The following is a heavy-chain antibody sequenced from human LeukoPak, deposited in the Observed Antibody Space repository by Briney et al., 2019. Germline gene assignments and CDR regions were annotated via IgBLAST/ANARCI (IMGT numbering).Heavy chain of an antibody. Sequence: SQTLSLTCTVSGGSISSGGYYWSWIRQHPGKGLEWIGYVYYSGSTYYNPSLKSRVTISVDTSKNQFSLKLTSVTAADTAVYHCASGRAGYNLGAFDIWGQGTMVTVSS. CDR1: GGSISSGGYY. J-gene: IGHJ3*02. CDR2: VYYSGST. CDR3: ASGRAGYNLGAFDI. D-gene: IGHD5-24*01. V-gene: IGHV4-31*03.